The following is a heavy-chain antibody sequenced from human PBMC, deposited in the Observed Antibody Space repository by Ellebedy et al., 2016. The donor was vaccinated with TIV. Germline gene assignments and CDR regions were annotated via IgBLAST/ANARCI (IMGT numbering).Heavy chain of an antibody. Sequence: SETLSLXCTISGDSVTNSAYYWSWIRQPPGKGLEWIGSIHYSGSAYYNPSLKSRVTASVDTSKNQFSLRLRYVTAADTAMYYCARDTSGTTRNWFDPWGQGALVTVSS. CDR1: GDSVTNSAYY. CDR3: ARDTSGTTRNWFDP. D-gene: IGHD1-1*01. CDR2: IHYSGSA. V-gene: IGHV4-39*07. J-gene: IGHJ5*02.